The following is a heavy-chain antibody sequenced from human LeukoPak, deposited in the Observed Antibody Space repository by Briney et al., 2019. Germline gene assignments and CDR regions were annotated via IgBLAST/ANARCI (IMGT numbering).Heavy chain of an antibody. CDR1: GFTLSSYS. D-gene: IGHD5-12*01. Sequence: GGSLRLSCAASGFTLSSYSMNWVRQAPGKRLEWVSSITSSSSYAFYADSVKGRFTISRDNAKSSLYLQMNNLRAEDTAVYYCARDPYSGHYGNDYYYYMDVWGKGTTVTISS. CDR3: ARDPYSGHYGNDYYYYMDV. J-gene: IGHJ6*03. V-gene: IGHV3-21*01. CDR2: ITSSSSYA.